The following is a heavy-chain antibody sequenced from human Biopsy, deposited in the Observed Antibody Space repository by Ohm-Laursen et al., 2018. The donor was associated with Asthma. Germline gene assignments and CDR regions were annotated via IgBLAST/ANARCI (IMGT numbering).Heavy chain of an antibody. CDR1: GFPFSTYA. J-gene: IGHJ4*02. V-gene: IGHV3-23*01. CDR2: ILGNGVTT. CDR3: AKEMKTTGWTLGGY. D-gene: IGHD6-19*01. Sequence: SLRLSCAASGFPFSTYAMSWARQAPGKGLEWVSSILGNGVTTYYVDSVKGRFTISRDNSRNTMYLHMNSLRADDTALYYCAKEMKTTGWTLGGYWGQGTRVTVSS.